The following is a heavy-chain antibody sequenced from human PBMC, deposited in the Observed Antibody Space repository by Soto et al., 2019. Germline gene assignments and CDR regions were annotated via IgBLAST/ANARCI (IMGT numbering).Heavy chain of an antibody. Sequence: TSETLSLTCAVYGGSFSGYYWSWIRQPPGKGLEWIGEINHSGSTNYNPSLKSRVTISVDTSKNQFSLKLSSVTAADTAVYYCARVLGCSGGSCYSLWFDPWGQGTLVTVSS. CDR3: ARVLGCSGGSCYSLWFDP. V-gene: IGHV4-34*01. D-gene: IGHD2-15*01. J-gene: IGHJ5*02. CDR2: INHSGST. CDR1: GGSFSGYY.